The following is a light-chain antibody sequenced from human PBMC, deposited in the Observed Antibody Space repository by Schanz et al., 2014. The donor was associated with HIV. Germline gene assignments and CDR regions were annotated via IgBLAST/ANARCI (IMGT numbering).Light chain of an antibody. Sequence: QLVLTQSPSASASLGASVKLTCTLSSGYSSYAIAWHQQQPEKGPRYLMKLNSDGSHSKGDGIPDRFSGSSSGAERYLTISSLQSEDEADYYCQTWATGIVVFGGGTKLTVL. CDR2: LNSDGSH. CDR1: SGYSSYA. V-gene: IGLV4-69*01. J-gene: IGLJ2*01. CDR3: QTWATGIVV.